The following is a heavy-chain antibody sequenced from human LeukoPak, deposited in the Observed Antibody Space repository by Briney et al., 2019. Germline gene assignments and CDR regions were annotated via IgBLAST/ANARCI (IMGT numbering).Heavy chain of an antibody. V-gene: IGHV3-53*01. Sequence: GGSLRLSCAASGFTVSSNCMSWVRQAPGKGLEWVSVIYSGGSTYYADSVKGRFTISRDNSKNTLYLQMNSLRAEDTAVYYCASGGEMAMLGDYWGQGTLVTVSS. J-gene: IGHJ4*02. CDR2: IYSGGST. CDR1: GFTVSSNC. D-gene: IGHD5-24*01. CDR3: ASGGEMAMLGDY.